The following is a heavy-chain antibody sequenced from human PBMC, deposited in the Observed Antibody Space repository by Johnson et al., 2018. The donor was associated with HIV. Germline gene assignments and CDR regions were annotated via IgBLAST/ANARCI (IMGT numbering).Heavy chain of an antibody. Sequence: VQLVESGGGVVRPGGSLRLSCAASGITFDDYGMSWVRQAPGKGLEWVSGINWNGGSTGYADSVKGRFTISRDNSKNTLYLQMNSLRAEDTAVYYCVRGWVGATLRAFDIWGQGTMVTVSS. J-gene: IGHJ3*02. CDR1: GITFDDYG. V-gene: IGHV3-20*04. D-gene: IGHD1-26*01. CDR3: VRGWVGATLRAFDI. CDR2: INWNGGST.